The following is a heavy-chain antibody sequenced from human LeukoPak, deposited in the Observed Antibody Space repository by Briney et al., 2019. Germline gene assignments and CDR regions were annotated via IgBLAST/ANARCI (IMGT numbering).Heavy chain of an antibody. Sequence: GGSLRLSCAASGFTFRSYAMHWVRQAPGKGLEWVAVISYDGSNKYYADSVKGRFTISRDNSKNTLYLQMNSLRAEDTAVYYCARDGGDGYNYLDYWGQGTLVTVSS. V-gene: IGHV3-30-3*01. CDR2: ISYDGSNK. CDR3: ARDGGDGYNYLDY. J-gene: IGHJ4*02. D-gene: IGHD5-24*01. CDR1: GFTFRSYA.